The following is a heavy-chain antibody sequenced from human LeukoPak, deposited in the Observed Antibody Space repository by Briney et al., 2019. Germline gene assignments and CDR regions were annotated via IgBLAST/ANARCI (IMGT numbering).Heavy chain of an antibody. CDR1: GFTFSSYS. CDR2: ISSSSSYI. V-gene: IGHV3-21*01. J-gene: IGHJ4*02. Sequence: GGSLRLSCAASGFTFSSYSMNWVRQAPGKGLEWVSSISSSSSYIHYADSVKGRFTISRDNAKNSLYLQMNSLRAEDTAVYYCARDIGITGSDFDYWGQGTLVTVSS. CDR3: ARDIGITGSDFDY. D-gene: IGHD1-20*01.